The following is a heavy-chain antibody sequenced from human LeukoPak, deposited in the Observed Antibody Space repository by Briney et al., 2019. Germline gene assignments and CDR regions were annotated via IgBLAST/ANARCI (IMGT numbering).Heavy chain of an antibody. V-gene: IGHV3-33*01. D-gene: IGHD2-15*01. J-gene: IGHJ4*02. Sequence: GGSLRLSCAASGFIFSTYGMHWVRQAPGKGLEWVAVIWADGSNTGYADSVKGRFTISKDNSKNTLYLQMNSLRAEDTAVYYCARSGGGTYFDNWGQGTLVTVSS. CDR1: GFIFSTYG. CDR2: IWADGSNT. CDR3: ARSGGGTYFDN.